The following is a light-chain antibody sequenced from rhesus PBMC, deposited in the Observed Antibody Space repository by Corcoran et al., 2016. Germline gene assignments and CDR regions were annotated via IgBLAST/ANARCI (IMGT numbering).Light chain of an antibody. CDR3: QHGYGTPYS. Sequence: DIQMTQSPSSLSASVGDRVTITCRASEKVNNYLNWYQQKPGKAPKLLNYKASTLQSGVPSRFSGSGSGTYYTFTISSLPPEDVATYYCQHGYGTPYSFGQGTKVEIK. CDR2: KAS. J-gene: IGKJ2*01. V-gene: IGKV1-74*01. CDR1: EKVNNY.